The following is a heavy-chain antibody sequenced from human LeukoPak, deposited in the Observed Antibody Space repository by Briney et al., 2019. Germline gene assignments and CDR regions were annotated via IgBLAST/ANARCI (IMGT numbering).Heavy chain of an antibody. Sequence: SVKVSCKASGGTFSSYAISWVRQAPGQGLKWMGGIIPIFGTANYAQKFQGRVTITTDESTSTAYMELSSLRSEDTAVFYCARGLAAMAIFDYWGQGTLVTVSS. CDR1: GGTFSSYA. CDR2: IIPIFGTA. D-gene: IGHD5-18*01. CDR3: ARGLAAMAIFDY. J-gene: IGHJ4*02. V-gene: IGHV1-69*05.